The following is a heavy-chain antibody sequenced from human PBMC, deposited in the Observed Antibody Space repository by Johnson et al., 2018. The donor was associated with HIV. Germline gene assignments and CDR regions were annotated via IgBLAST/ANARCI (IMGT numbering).Heavy chain of an antibody. CDR3: TVDDYFTPRSVGGGFDI. V-gene: IGHV3-30*04. CDR2: ISFDGSNE. D-gene: IGHD2/OR15-2a*01. CDR1: GLNFSDYG. J-gene: IGHJ3*02. Sequence: QVHLVESGGGVVQPGRSVRLSCVVSGLNFSDYGMHWVRQAPGKGLAWVAIISFDGSNEYYADSVKGRFTISRDNSKNTLYLQMNSLRTEDTAVYYCTVDDYFTPRSVGGGFDIWGQGTLVTVSS.